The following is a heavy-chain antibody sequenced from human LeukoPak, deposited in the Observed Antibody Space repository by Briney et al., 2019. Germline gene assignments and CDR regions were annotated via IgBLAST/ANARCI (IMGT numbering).Heavy chain of an antibody. D-gene: IGHD5-18*01. CDR1: GGSISNYY. CDR3: ARSDTAMVYFDY. Sequence: SETLSLTCAVSGGSISNYYWTWIRQPPGKGLEWIGYIYYGGSTYYNPSLKSRVAISVDMSKNQFSLKLSSVTAADTAVYYCARSDTAMVYFDYWGQGSLVTVSS. J-gene: IGHJ4*02. V-gene: IGHV4-59*08. CDR2: IYYGGST.